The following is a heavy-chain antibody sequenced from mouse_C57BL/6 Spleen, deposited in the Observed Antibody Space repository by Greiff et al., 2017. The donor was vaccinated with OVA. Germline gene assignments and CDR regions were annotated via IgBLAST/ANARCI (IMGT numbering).Heavy chain of an antibody. CDR2: IYPGGGYT. V-gene: IGHV1-63*01. D-gene: IGHD3-3*01. CDR3: ARGGTRNAMDY. CDR1: GYTFTNYW. J-gene: IGHJ4*01. Sequence: SGAELVRPGTSVKMSCKASGYTFTNYWIGWAKQRPGHGLEWIGDIYPGGGYTNYNEKFKGKATLTADKSSSTAYMQFSSLTSEDSAIYYCARGGTRNAMDYWGQGTSVTVSS.